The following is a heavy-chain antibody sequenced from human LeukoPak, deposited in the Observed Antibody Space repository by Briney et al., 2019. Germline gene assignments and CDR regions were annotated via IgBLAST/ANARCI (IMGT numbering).Heavy chain of an antibody. CDR3: AKDGYSYGPTNYYYYMDV. CDR2: ISWDGGST. J-gene: IGHJ6*03. D-gene: IGHD5-18*01. V-gene: IGHV3-43D*03. CDR1: GFTFDDYA. Sequence: GGSLRLSCAASGFTFDDYAMHWVRQAPGKGLEWVSLISWDGGSTYYADSVKGRFTISRDNSKNSLYLQMNSLRAEDTALYYCAKDGYSYGPTNYYYYMDVWGKGTTVTVSS.